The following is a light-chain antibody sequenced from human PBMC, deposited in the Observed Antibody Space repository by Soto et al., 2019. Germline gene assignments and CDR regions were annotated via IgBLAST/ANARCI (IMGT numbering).Light chain of an antibody. Sequence: EIVLTQSPGTLSLSPGERATLSCRASQSVSNNYLAWYQQKPGQAPRLLIYGASSRATDIPDRFSGSGSGTDFTLTISRLEPEDFAVYYCQQYSKSPLTFGQGTKVEIK. V-gene: IGKV3-20*01. CDR2: GAS. J-gene: IGKJ1*01. CDR1: QSVSNNY. CDR3: QQYSKSPLT.